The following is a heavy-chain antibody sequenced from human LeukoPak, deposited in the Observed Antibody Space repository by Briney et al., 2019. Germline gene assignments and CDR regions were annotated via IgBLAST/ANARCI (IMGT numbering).Heavy chain of an antibody. D-gene: IGHD2/OR15-2a*01. J-gene: IGHJ5*02. CDR1: GYIFSDYY. CDR3: ARPLGSLKEYWWFDP. V-gene: IGHV1-2*02. CDR2: INPKSGGT. Sequence: ASVKVSCTASGYIFSDYYIHWLRQAPGQGLEWMGWINPKSGGTNYAQSFQGRVTMTRDTSSTTVYMELTRLRSDDTAVYYCARPLGSLKEYWWFDPWGQGTLVTVSS.